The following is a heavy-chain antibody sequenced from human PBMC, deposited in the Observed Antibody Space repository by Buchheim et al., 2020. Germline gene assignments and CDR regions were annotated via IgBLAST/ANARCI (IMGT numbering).Heavy chain of an antibody. CDR2: IYYSGST. Sequence: QLQLQESGPGLVKPSETLSLTCTVSGGSISSSSYYWGWIRQPPGKGLEWTGSIYYSGSTYYNPSLKSRVTISVDTSKNQFSLKLSSVTAADMAVYYCARDSVYDSSGYPHPYFDYWGQGTL. J-gene: IGHJ4*02. D-gene: IGHD3-22*01. CDR1: GGSISSSSYY. CDR3: ARDSVYDSSGYPHPYFDY. V-gene: IGHV4-39*07.